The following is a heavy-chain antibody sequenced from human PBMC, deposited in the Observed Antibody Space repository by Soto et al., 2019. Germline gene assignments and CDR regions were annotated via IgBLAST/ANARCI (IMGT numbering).Heavy chain of an antibody. CDR1: GGTFSSYA. CDR3: GGSGWKHYYYYYGMDV. CDR2: IIPIFGTA. J-gene: IGHJ6*02. V-gene: IGHV1-69*13. Sequence: SVKVSCKASGGTFSSYAISWVRQAPGQGLEWMGGIIPIFGTANYAQKFQGRVTITADESTSTAYMELSSLRSEDTAVYYCGGSGWKHYYYYYGMDVWGQGTTVTVSS. D-gene: IGHD6-19*01.